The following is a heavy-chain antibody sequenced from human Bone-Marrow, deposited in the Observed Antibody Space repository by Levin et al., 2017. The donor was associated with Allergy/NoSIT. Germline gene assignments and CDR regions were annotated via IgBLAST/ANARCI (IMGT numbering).Heavy chain of an antibody. CDR3: ARHMPYTSGPIDY. D-gene: IGHD6-19*01. V-gene: IGHV5-51*01. CDR1: GYPFVSYW. CDR2: IYPTDSTT. J-gene: IGHJ4*02. Sequence: GESLKISCKGSGYPFVSYWIGWVRQKPGKGLEWMGIIYPTDSTTRYSPSFQCQVTISADQSTGTAYLQWRRLKASDTALYSCARHMPYTSGPIDYLGQGTLVTVSP.